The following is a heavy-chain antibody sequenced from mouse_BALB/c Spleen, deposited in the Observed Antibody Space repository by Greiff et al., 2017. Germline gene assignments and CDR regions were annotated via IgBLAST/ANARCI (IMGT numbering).Heavy chain of an antibody. V-gene: IGHV1-14*01. D-gene: IGHD3-3*01. CDR2: INPYNDGT. J-gene: IGHJ3*01. Sequence: VHVKQSGPELVKPGASVKMSCKASGYTFTSYVMHWVKQKPGQGLEWIGYINPYNDGTKYNEKFKGKATLTSDKSSSTAYMELSSLTSEDSAVYYCASEGHGPAWFAYWGQGTLVTVSA. CDR1: GYTFTSYV. CDR3: ASEGHGPAWFAY.